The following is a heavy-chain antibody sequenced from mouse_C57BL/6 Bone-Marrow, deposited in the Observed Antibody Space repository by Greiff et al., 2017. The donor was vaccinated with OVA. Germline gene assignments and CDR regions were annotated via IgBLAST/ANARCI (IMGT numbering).Heavy chain of an antibody. V-gene: IGHV1-85*01. J-gene: IGHJ4*01. D-gene: IGHD2-4*01. Sequence: QVQLKESGPELVKPGASVKLSCKASGYTFTSYDINWVKQRPGQGLEWIGWIYPRDGSTKYNEKFKGKATLTVDTSSSTAYMELHSLTSEDSAVYFCAAIYYDYDDAMDYWGQGTSVTVSS. CDR2: IYPRDGST. CDR3: AAIYYDYDDAMDY. CDR1: GYTFTSYD.